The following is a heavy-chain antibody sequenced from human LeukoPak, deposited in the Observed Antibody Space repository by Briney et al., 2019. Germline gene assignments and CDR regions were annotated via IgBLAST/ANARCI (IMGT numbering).Heavy chain of an antibody. V-gene: IGHV4-59*02. CDR2: SSNRGTT. Sequence: SETLSLTCTVSGGSVSSYSWSWIRLTPEKGLVWIGSSSNRGTTNYNPSLQSRVIISLDTSNSLFSLTLTSVTAADTAVYCCAREKVVAYEGSLPWGPRAYNDYVAMDVWGLGTTVTVSS. CDR3: AREKVVAYEGSLPWGPRAYNDYVAMDV. D-gene: IGHD5-24*01. J-gene: IGHJ6*02. CDR1: GGSVSSYS.